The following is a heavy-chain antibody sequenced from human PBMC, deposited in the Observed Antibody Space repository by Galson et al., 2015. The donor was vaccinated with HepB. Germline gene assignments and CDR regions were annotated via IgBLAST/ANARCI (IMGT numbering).Heavy chain of an antibody. Sequence: SVKVSCKASGYTFTSYAMNWVRQAPGQGLEWMGWINTHNGNPAYAQGFTGRYVFSLDTSLSTTYLQLSSLKAEDTAVYYCARHAPILSGYYGGFDYWGQGTLVTVSS. CDR1: GYTFTSYA. CDR3: ARHAPILSGYYGGFDY. V-gene: IGHV7-4-1*02. CDR2: INTHNGNP. D-gene: IGHD3-9*01. J-gene: IGHJ4*02.